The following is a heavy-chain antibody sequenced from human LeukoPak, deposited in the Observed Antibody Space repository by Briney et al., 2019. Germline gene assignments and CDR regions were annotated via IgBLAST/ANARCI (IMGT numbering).Heavy chain of an antibody. CDR1: GFTFSSYA. D-gene: IGHD6-6*01. Sequence: GGSLRLSCAASGFTFSSYAMSWVRQAPGKGLEWVSAISGSGGSTYYADSVKGRFTIFRDNSKNTLYLQMNSLRAEDTAVYYCAKLLIAARSYFQHWGQGTLVTVSS. J-gene: IGHJ1*01. V-gene: IGHV3-23*01. CDR3: AKLLIAARSYFQH. CDR2: ISGSGGST.